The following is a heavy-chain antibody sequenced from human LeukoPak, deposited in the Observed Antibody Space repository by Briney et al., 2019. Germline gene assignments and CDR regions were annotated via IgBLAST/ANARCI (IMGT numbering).Heavy chain of an antibody. D-gene: IGHD2-15*01. CDR1: GFTFSSYG. J-gene: IGHJ4*02. Sequence: GGSLRLSCAASGFTFSSYGMHWVRRAPGKGLEWVALIWYDGNNKYYADSVKGRFTISRDNSKNTLYLQMNSLRAEDTALYYCARQYCSGGDCYFFDWGQGTLVTVSS. CDR2: IWYDGNNK. V-gene: IGHV3-33*01. CDR3: ARQYCSGGDCYFFD.